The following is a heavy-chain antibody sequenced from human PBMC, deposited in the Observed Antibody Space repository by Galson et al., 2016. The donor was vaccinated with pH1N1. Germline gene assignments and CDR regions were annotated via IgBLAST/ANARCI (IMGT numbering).Heavy chain of an antibody. CDR1: GYSFSNYY. CDR3: AKDRNNYDSSGYYTYYYYGLDV. Sequence: SVKASCKASGYSFSNYYIHWVRQAPGQGLEWMGWINPNSGGTKYAQKFQGRVTMIRDASTTTGYMELSRLTSDDTAVYYCAKDRNNYDSSGYYTYYYYGLDVWGQGTTVIVSS. D-gene: IGHD3-22*01. CDR2: INPNSGGT. V-gene: IGHV1-2*02. J-gene: IGHJ6*02.